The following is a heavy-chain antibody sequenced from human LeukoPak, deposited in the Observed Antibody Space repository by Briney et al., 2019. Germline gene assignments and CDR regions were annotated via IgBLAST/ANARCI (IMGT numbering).Heavy chain of an antibody. D-gene: IGHD4-17*01. CDR3: ARDPYGDYSPIYFDY. CDR2: IRYDGSNK. Sequence: GGSLRLSCAASGFTFSSYGMHWVRQAPGKGLEWVAFIRYDGSNKYYADSVKGRFTISRDNSKNTLYLQMNSLRAEDTAVYYCARDPYGDYSPIYFDYWGQGTLVTVSS. CDR1: GFTFSSYG. J-gene: IGHJ4*02. V-gene: IGHV3-30*02.